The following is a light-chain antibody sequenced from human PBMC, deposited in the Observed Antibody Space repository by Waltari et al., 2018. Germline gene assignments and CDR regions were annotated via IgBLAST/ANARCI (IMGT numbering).Light chain of an antibody. CDR2: GAS. Sequence: PGDRATVSCRTSQSVSRALAWYQQKPGQAPRLLIYGASTRATGIPDRFSGSGSGTDFSLTISRLEPDDFAVYYCQHYLRLPVTFGQGTTVEI. CDR1: QSVSRA. V-gene: IGKV3-20*01. J-gene: IGKJ1*01. CDR3: QHYLRLPVT.